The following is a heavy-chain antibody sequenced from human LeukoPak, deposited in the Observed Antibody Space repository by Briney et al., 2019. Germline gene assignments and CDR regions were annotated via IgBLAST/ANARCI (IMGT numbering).Heavy chain of an antibody. V-gene: IGHV3-23*01. J-gene: IGHJ3*02. CDR2: GGSGGGT. CDR1: GFTFSSYS. Sequence: SGGSLRLSCAASGFTFSSYSMSWVRQAPGKGLEWVSAGGSGGGTYYADSVKGRFTISRDNSVNTLSLQMNSLRVDDTAVYYCASRTWTGAGYYAFDIWGQGTMVTVSS. D-gene: IGHD3/OR15-3a*01. CDR3: ASRTWTGAGYYAFDI.